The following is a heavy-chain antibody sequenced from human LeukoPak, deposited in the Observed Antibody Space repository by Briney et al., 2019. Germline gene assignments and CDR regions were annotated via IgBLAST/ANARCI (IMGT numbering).Heavy chain of an antibody. V-gene: IGHV1-46*01. D-gene: IGHD2-2*01. J-gene: IGHJ4*02. CDR3: AREASSTSYFDY. Sequence: ASVKVSCKASGYTFTSYYMQWLRQAPGQGLEWMGIINPSGGSTSYAQKFQGRVTMTGDTSTSTVYMELSSLRSEDTAVYYCAREASSTSYFDYWGQGTLVTVSS. CDR2: INPSGGST. CDR1: GYTFTSYY.